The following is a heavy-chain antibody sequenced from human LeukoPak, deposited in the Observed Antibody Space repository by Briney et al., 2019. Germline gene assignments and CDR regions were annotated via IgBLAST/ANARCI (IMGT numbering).Heavy chain of an antibody. Sequence: GGSLRLSCAASGLSFSFYAMSWVRQAPGKGLEWVSSISGGGAGTYYADSVRGRFTISRDNSKNALYLQMNSLRAEDTAVYYCARGPTRANSTDYWGQGALVTVSS. V-gene: IGHV3-23*01. D-gene: IGHD2/OR15-2a*01. CDR1: GLSFSFYA. CDR3: ARGPTRANSTDY. CDR2: ISGGGAGT. J-gene: IGHJ4*02.